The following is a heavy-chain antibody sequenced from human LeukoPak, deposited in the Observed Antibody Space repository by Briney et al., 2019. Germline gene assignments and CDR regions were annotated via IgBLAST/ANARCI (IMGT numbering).Heavy chain of an antibody. J-gene: IGHJ4*02. Sequence: GGSLRLSCAASGFTFSTYAMHWVRQAPGKGLEYVSAITSNGGNTYYANSVKGRFTISRDNSKNMLYLQMGSLRAEDMAVYYCARGRPGSYDYWGQGTLVTVSS. V-gene: IGHV3-64*01. CDR3: ARGRPGSYDY. CDR1: GFTFSTYA. D-gene: IGHD3-10*01. CDR2: ITSNGGNT.